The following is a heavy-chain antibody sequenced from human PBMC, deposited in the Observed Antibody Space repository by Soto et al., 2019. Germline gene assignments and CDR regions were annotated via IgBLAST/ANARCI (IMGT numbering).Heavy chain of an antibody. J-gene: IGHJ4*02. CDR1: GFTFSSYW. CDR2: IDSDGNSK. Sequence: PGGSLRLSCAASGFTFSSYWMHWFRQVPGKGLVWVSHIDSDGNSKTYAASVKGRFTISRDNAKNTVYLQMNSLRAEDTAVYYCVRDDVGVGIDYWGLGT. D-gene: IGHD1-26*01. CDR3: VRDDVGVGIDY. V-gene: IGHV3-74*03.